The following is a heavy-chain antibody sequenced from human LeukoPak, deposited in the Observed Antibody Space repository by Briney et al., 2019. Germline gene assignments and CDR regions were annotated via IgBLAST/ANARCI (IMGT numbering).Heavy chain of an antibody. V-gene: IGHV4-59*01. CDR3: AREYYDILTGGFDAFDI. Sequence: SETLSLTCTVSGGSISSYYWSWIRQPPGRGLEWIGYIYYSGSTNYNPSLKSRVTISVDTSKNQFSLKLSSVTAADTAVYYCAREYYDILTGGFDAFDIWGQGTTVTVSS. J-gene: IGHJ3*02. D-gene: IGHD3-9*01. CDR2: IYYSGST. CDR1: GGSISSYY.